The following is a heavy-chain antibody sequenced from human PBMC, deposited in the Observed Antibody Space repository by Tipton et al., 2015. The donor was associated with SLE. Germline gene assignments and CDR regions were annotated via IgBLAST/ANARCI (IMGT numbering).Heavy chain of an antibody. Sequence: TLSLTCAVYGGSFSGYYWSWIRQPPGKGLEWIGEINHSGSTNYNPSLKSRVTISLDTSKNQFSLKLTSVTAADTAVYYCARAERDIVATLDYWGQGTLVTVSS. CDR3: ARAERDIVATLDY. CDR2: INHSGST. V-gene: IGHV4-34*01. J-gene: IGHJ4*02. D-gene: IGHD5-12*01. CDR1: GGSFSGYY.